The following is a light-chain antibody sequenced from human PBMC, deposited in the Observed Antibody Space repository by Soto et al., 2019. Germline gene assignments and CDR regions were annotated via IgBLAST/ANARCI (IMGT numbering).Light chain of an antibody. CDR3: QQHGQWPIT. V-gene: IGKV3D-15*01. Sequence: EIVMKQYPATLSVSPGKRATLSCRASQSVNSNYLAWYQQKPGQAPRLLIYGISKRATDIPDRFSGSGSGTEFTLTISSLQPEDFATYYCQQHGQWPITFGQGTRLEIK. CDR1: QSVNSN. CDR2: GIS. J-gene: IGKJ5*01.